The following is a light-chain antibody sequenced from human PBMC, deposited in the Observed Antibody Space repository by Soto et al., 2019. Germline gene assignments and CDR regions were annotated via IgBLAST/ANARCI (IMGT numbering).Light chain of an antibody. CDR2: KAS. V-gene: IGKV1-5*03. J-gene: IGKJ1*01. Sequence: DIQMTQSPSTLPAYVGDRLTITCRASQSISMWLAWYQQRPGKVPKLLIYKASDLQGGVSSRFSGSVSGTEFPLSVSGLKRGVFATYDCEHYFAYRCTFGHGTKVEIK. CDR1: QSISMW. CDR3: EHYFAYRCT.